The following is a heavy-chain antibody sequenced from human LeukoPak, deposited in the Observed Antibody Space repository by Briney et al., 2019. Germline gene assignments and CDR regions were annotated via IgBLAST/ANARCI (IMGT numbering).Heavy chain of an antibody. CDR3: ARLGHNDTIGYYIDY. J-gene: IGHJ4*02. V-gene: IGHV4-59*01. CDR1: GGSISGYY. CDR2: MYYSGGT. D-gene: IGHD3-22*01. Sequence: SETLSLTCTVSGGSISGYYWSWIRQAPGKGLEWIGYMYYSGGTNYNPSLKSRVSISVDTSMNQFSLNLHSVTAADTAVYYCARLGHNDTIGYYIDYWGQGTLVTVSS.